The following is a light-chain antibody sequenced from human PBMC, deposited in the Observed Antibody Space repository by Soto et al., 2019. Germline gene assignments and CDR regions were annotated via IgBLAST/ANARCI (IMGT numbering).Light chain of an antibody. CDR3: SSYTSTATPVV. Sequence: QSALTQPASVSGSPGQSITISCTGTSSDVGGYNYVSWYQHHPGKAPKLIIYEVRNRPSGVSDRFSGSKSGNTASLTISGLQAEDEADYYCSSYTSTATPVVFGGGTKVTVL. J-gene: IGLJ2*01. CDR2: EVR. CDR1: SSDVGGYNY. V-gene: IGLV2-14*01.